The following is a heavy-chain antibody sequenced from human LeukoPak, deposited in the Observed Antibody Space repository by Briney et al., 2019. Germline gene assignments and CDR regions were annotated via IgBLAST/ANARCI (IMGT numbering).Heavy chain of an antibody. Sequence: GGSLRLSCAASGFTFSSYAMSWVRQAPGKGLEWVSSISSSSSYIYYADSVKGRFTIPRDNAKNSLYLQMNSLRAEDTAVYYCARDTAVAGIRVNYYGMDVWGQGTTVTVSS. V-gene: IGHV3-21*01. J-gene: IGHJ6*02. CDR1: GFTFSSYA. CDR2: ISSSSSYI. D-gene: IGHD6-19*01. CDR3: ARDTAVAGIRVNYYGMDV.